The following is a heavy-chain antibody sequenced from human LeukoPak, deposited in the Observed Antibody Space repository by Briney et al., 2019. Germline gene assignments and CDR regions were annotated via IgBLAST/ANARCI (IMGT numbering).Heavy chain of an antibody. CDR2: IYNSGST. V-gene: IGHV4-39*01. CDR1: GGSISSSSHY. Sequence: PETLSLTCTVSGGSISSSSHYWGWIRQPPGMGLEWIGIIYNSGSTYYNPSLNSRVTVSLDTSKNQFSLTVTSVTAADTAVYYCARRYCSGGHCYYFDSWGQGTLVTVSS. CDR3: ARRYCSGGHCYYFDS. D-gene: IGHD2-15*01. J-gene: IGHJ4*02.